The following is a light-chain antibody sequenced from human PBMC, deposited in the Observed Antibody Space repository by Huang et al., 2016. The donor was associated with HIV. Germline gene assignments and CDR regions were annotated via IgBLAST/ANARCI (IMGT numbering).Light chain of an antibody. CDR3: QQYDNWPPIT. J-gene: IGKJ3*01. V-gene: IGKV3-15*01. CDR1: QSVSSN. CDR2: CAS. Sequence: EIVMTQSPATLSVSPGERATLPGRASQSVSSNLAWYQQKPGQAPRLLIYCASTRATGSPARFSGSGSGTEFTLTISSLQSEDFAVYYCQQYDNWPPITFGPGTRVDIK.